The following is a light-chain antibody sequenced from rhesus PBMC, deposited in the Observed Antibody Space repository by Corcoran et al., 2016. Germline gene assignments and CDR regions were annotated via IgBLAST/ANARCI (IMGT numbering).Light chain of an antibody. J-gene: IGKJ1*01. CDR3: QQYNSAPWT. CDR1: QGISSW. CDR2: KAS. Sequence: DIQMTQSPSSLSASVGDRVTITCRASQGISSWLAWYQQKPGKAPKLLFYKASSLQSGVPSRVRGSGAGTDCTLTISSLQPEDFATYYCQQYNSAPWTFGQGTKVEIQ. V-gene: IGKV1-21*01.